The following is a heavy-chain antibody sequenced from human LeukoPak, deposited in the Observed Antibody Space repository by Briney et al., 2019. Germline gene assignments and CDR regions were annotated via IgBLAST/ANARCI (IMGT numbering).Heavy chain of an antibody. J-gene: IGHJ4*02. CDR3: AKGGYYYDSSGYRLFDY. V-gene: IGHV3-23*01. CDR2: ISGSGGST. D-gene: IGHD3-22*01. Sequence: GGSLRLSCAASGFTFSSYAMSWVRQAPGKGLEWVSAISGSGGSTYYADSVKGRFTISRDNSKNTLYLQMNSLRAEDTAVYYCAKGGYYYDSSGYRLFDYWGQGTLVTVSS. CDR1: GFTFSSYA.